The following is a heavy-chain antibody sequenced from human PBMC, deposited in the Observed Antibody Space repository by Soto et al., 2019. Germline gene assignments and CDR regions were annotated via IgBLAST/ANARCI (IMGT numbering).Heavy chain of an antibody. J-gene: IGHJ4*02. CDR2: IYHSGST. CDR1: GGSISSGGYS. CDR3: AGQLNEKSDY. Sequence: SETLSLTCAVSGGSISSGGYSWSWIRQPPGKGLEWIGYIYHSGSTNYNPSLKSRVTISVDTSKNQFSLKLSSVTAADTAVYYCAGQLNEKSDYWGQGTLVTVSS. D-gene: IGHD2-2*01. V-gene: IGHV4-61*08.